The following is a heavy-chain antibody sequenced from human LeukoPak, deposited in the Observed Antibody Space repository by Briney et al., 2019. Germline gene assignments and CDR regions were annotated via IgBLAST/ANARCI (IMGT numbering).Heavy chain of an antibody. D-gene: IGHD1-26*01. CDR3: ARGTLGGAGRYFDY. V-gene: IGHV4-31*03. CDR2: TYYSGNT. Sequence: SETLSLTCTVSGGSFSSGTYYWTWFRQHPGTGLEWIGFTYYSGNTHYNPSLKSRLTISVDTSKNQFSLNLTSVTAADTAVYFCARGTLGGAGRYFDYWGQGALVTVSS. J-gene: IGHJ4*02. CDR1: GGSFSSGTYY.